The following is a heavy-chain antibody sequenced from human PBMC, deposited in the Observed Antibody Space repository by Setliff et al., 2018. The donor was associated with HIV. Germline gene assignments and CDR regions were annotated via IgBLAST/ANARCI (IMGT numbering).Heavy chain of an antibody. D-gene: IGHD3-3*01. CDR2: IFYNGSS. CDR1: GGSISSGGFY. V-gene: IGHV4-31*11. J-gene: IGHJ5*02. Sequence: SETLSLTCAVSGGSISSGGFYWSWIRQHPGKGLEWIGYIFYNGSSYYNPSLKSRVTIPADTSKNQFSLRLITMTAADTAVYYCARALDPTYYDFWRFDPWGQGTLVTVSS. CDR3: ARALDPTYYDFWRFDP.